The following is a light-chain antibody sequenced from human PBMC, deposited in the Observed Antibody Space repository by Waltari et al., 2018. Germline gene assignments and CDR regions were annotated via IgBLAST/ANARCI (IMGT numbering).Light chain of an antibody. V-gene: IGKV3-20*01. CDR2: AVS. CDR3: QQYGDAPLT. J-gene: IGKJ1*01. Sequence: EIVLTQSPDTLSLSPGERATLSCRASQSLTKNFLAWYQQKPGQAPRLLIYAVSSRATGIPDRFSGSGPGTDFTLTMNRLEPEDSAVYFCQQYGDAPLTFGQGTKVEIK. CDR1: QSLTKNF.